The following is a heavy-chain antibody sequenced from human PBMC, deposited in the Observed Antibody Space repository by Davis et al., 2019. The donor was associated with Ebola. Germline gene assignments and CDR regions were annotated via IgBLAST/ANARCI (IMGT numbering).Heavy chain of an antibody. J-gene: IGHJ5*02. D-gene: IGHD5-12*01. CDR1: GFTFGDYA. V-gene: IGHV3-49*04. CDR2: IRSKAYGGTT. CDR3: TRAYSGLGYSGYDSLGNWFDH. Sequence: PGGSLRLSCTASGFTFGDYAMSWVRQAPGKGLEWVGFIRSKAYGGTTEYAASVKGRFTISRDDSKSIAYLQMNSLKTEDTAVYYCTRAYSGLGYSGYDSLGNWFDHWGQGTLVTVSS.